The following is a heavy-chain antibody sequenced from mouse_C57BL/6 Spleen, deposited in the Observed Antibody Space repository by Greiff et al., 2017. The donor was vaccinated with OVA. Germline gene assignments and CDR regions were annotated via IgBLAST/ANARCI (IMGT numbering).Heavy chain of an antibody. V-gene: IGHV1-55*01. Sequence: VQLQQPGAELVKPGASVKMSCKASGYTFTSYWITWVKQRPGQGLEWIGDIYPGSGSPNYNEKFKSKATLTVDTSSSTAYMQLSSLTSEDSAVYYCARALANWDWYFDVWGTGTTGTVSS. CDR3: ARALANWDWYFDV. D-gene: IGHD4-1*01. J-gene: IGHJ1*03. CDR1: GYTFTSYW. CDR2: IYPGSGSP.